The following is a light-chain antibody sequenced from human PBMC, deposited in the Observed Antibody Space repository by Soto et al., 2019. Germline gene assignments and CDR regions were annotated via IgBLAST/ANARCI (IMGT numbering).Light chain of an antibody. Sequence: QAVVTQPPSVSVAPGQRVTISCTGSSSNIGAGYDVHWYQQLPGTAPKLLIYGNSNRPSGIPARFSGSMSGSTAALTLTGLQAEDEADYYCQLYDSSVSYVFGTGTKLTVL. CDR1: SSNIGAGYD. J-gene: IGLJ1*01. CDR2: GNS. V-gene: IGLV1-40*01. CDR3: QLYDSSVSYV.